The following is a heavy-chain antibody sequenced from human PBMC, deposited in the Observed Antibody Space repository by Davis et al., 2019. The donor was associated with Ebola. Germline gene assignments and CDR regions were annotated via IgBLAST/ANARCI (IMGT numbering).Heavy chain of an antibody. V-gene: IGHV3-48*01. CDR3: ARDTAIGKPLSTFDV. CDR2: IARGSETI. CDR1: GFTFSSYT. Sequence: PGGPLRPSCPASGFTFSSYTMNWVRQPPGQALERVSYIARGSETISYADSVKGRFTISRDNAKNSMYLQMNSLRVEDTAVYYCARDTAIGKPLSTFDVWGQGTTVTVAS. D-gene: IGHD5-18*01. J-gene: IGHJ3*01.